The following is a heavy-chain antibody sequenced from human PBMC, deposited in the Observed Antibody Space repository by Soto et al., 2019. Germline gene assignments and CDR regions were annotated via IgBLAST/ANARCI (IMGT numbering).Heavy chain of an antibody. J-gene: IGHJ5*02. V-gene: IGHV4-59*12. CDR2: IYHTGST. Sequence: SETLSLTCTVSGGSISGYYWSWIRQPPGKGLEWIGYIYHTGSTDYNPSLKSRVTISVDRSKNQFSLKLSSVTAADTAVYYCARVPSPWGQGTLVTVSS. CDR3: ARVPSP. CDR1: GGSISGYY.